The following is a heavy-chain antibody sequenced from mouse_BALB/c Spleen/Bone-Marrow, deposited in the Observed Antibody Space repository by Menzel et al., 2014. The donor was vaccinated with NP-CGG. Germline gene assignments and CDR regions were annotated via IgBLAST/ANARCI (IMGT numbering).Heavy chain of an antibody. CDR2: IDPANGNT. V-gene: IGHV14-3*02. CDR1: GFNIRDTY. J-gene: IGHJ3*01. Sequence: EVQLQQFGAELVKPGASVKLSYTASGFNIRDTYLHWVKQRPEQGLEWIGGIDPANGNTKYDPKFQGKATITADTSSNTAYLQLRSLTCEDSAGYYCARDYANTALFASWGQGTLVTVS. CDR3: ARDYANTALFAS. D-gene: IGHD5-2*01.